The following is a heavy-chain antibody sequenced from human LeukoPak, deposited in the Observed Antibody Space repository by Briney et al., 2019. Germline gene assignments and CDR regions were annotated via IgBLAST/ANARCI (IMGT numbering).Heavy chain of an antibody. Sequence: PGGSLRLSCAASGFIFNNYAMSWVRQAPGKGLEWVSSISGSGRSPYYADSVKGRLPISRDTSKNTVDLHMNSLRAEDTAIYYCAKESYAAPQRYFQHWGQGTLVAVSS. V-gene: IGHV3-23*01. J-gene: IGHJ1*01. CDR3: AKESYAAPQRYFQH. CDR1: GFIFNNYA. CDR2: ISGSGRSP. D-gene: IGHD3-10*01.